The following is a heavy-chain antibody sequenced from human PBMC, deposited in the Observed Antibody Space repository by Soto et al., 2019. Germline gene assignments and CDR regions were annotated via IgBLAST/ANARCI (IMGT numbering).Heavy chain of an antibody. CDR3: ARGRCIGGSCYSQLPLDY. CDR2: ISYSGST. Sequence: SETLSLTCTVSGGSVSSGSYHWTWIRQPPGKGLDWIGYISYSGSTKYNPSLKSRVTISVDTSKNQFSLNLNSVTAADTAVYYCARGRCIGGSCYSQLPLDYGVQGTLVTLSS. J-gene: IGHJ4*02. V-gene: IGHV4-61*01. D-gene: IGHD2-15*01. CDR1: GGSVSSGSYH.